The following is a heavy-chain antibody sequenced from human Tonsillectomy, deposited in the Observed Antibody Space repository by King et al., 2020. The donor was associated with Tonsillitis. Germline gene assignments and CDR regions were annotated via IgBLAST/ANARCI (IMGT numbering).Heavy chain of an antibody. CDR1: GYTFTSYA. CDR2: INTNTGNP. D-gene: IGHD6-19*01. V-gene: IGHV7-4-1*02. J-gene: IGHJ4*02. Sequence: EQLVQSESELKKPGASVKVSCKASGYTFTSYAINWVRQAPGQGLEWMGWINTNTGNPTYVQGFTGRFVFSLDTSVSTAYLQISSLKAEDTAVYYCAGGRGAGRAAVAGISLYYFDYWGQGTLVTVSS. CDR3: AGGRGAGRAAVAGISLYYFDY.